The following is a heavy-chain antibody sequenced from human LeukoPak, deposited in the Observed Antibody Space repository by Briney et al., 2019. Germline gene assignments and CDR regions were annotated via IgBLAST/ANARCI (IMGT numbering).Heavy chain of an antibody. J-gene: IGHJ4*02. D-gene: IGHD6-13*01. CDR2: IKQDGSEK. CDR3: ARDWSSSGDY. V-gene: IGHV3-7*01. CDR1: GFTFRTYW. Sequence: GGPLRLSCAASGFTFRTYWMSWVGQAPGKGLEWVANIKQDGSEKYYVDSVKGRLTISRDNAKNSLYLQMNSLRADDTAVYYCARDWSSSGDYWGQGTLVTVSS.